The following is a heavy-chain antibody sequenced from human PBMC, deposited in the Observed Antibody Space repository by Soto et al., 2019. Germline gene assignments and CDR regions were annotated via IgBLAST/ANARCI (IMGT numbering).Heavy chain of an antibody. CDR2: ISDSGRAT. CDR1: GFTFSRYA. D-gene: IGHD3-10*01. J-gene: IGHJ6*02. CDR3: AKQRGSGKPFYYNMDV. V-gene: IGHV3-23*01. Sequence: DVQLLESGGGLVQPGGSLRLSCAASGFTFSRYAMSWVGQAPGMGLEWVSLISDSGRATFHAPSVKGRFTISRDNSKNTVFLQMNSLTAEDTAVYYCAKQRGSGKPFYYNMDVWGLGTTVTVSS.